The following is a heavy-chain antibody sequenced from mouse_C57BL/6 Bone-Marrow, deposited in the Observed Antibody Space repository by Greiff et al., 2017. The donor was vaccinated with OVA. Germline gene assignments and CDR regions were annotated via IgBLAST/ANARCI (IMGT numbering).Heavy chain of an antibody. J-gene: IGHJ4*01. CDR1: GFPFTDYY. V-gene: IGHV7-3*01. Sequence: DVKLVESGGGLVQPGGSLSLSCAASGFPFTDYYMSWVRQPPGKALEWLGFIRNKANGYTTEYSASVKGRFTISRDNSQSILYLQMNALRAEDSATYYGARYGRSLYYAMDDWGQGTSVTVSS. D-gene: IGHD1-1*01. CDR2: IRNKANGYTT. CDR3: ARYGRSLYYAMDD.